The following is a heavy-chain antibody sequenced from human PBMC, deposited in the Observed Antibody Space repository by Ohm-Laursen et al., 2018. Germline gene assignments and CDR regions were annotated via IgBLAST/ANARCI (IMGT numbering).Heavy chain of an antibody. J-gene: IGHJ4*02. CDR3: ARDLSYGSLDY. Sequence: RSLRLSCTASGFTFSNYGMHWVRRAPGKGLEWVSDIWSNGKDKYYADSVKGRFTISRDNSKNTLYLQMNSLRAEDTAVYYCARDLSYGSLDYRGQGTLVTVSS. CDR2: IWSNGKDK. V-gene: IGHV3-33*01. CDR1: GFTFSNYG. D-gene: IGHD5-24*01.